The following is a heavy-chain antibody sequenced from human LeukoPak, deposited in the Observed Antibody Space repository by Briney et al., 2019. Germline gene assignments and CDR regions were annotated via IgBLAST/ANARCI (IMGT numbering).Heavy chain of an antibody. CDR1: GGSISSDRHY. CDR2: IFHTGSA. Sequence: SETLSLTCTASGGSISSDRHYWAWIRQPPGKGLEWIGSIFHTGSAHYNPSLESRVTLSVDTSNNQFSLNLMSVTAADTALYYCARRRAMVATKFDSWGQGTRVTVSS. CDR3: ARRRAMVATKFDS. V-gene: IGHV4-39*01. D-gene: IGHD5-12*01. J-gene: IGHJ5*01.